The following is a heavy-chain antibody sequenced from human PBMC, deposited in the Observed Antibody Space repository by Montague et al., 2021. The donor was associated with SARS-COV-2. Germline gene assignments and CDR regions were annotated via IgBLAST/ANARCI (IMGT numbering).Heavy chain of an antibody. Sequence: TLSLTCTVSGGSISSGGYYWSWLRQPAGKGLEWIGHIYTSGSTNYNPSLKSRVTISVDTSKNQFSLKLSSVTAADTAGYCCARVVGWDFDYWGQGTLVTVSS. CDR3: ARVVGWDFDY. CDR1: GGSISSGGYY. D-gene: IGHD2-21*01. CDR2: IYTSGST. J-gene: IGHJ4*02. V-gene: IGHV4-61*09.